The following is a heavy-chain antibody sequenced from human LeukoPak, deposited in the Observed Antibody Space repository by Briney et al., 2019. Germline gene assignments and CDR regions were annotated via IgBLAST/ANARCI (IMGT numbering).Heavy chain of an antibody. Sequence: SETLSLTCTVSGGSISSYYWSWIRQPAGKGLEWIGRIYTSGSTNYNPSLKSRVTMSVDTSKNHFSLKLRFVTAADTAVYFCARDCSGGSCYPAGFDCWGQGTLVTVSS. CDR2: IYTSGST. J-gene: IGHJ4*02. CDR1: GGSISSYY. D-gene: IGHD2-15*01. V-gene: IGHV4-4*07. CDR3: ARDCSGGSCYPAGFDC.